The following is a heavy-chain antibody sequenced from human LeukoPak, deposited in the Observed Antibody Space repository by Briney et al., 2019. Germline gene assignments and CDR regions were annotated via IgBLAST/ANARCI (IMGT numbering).Heavy chain of an antibody. CDR3: AKDRTLVVAATPFDP. V-gene: IGHV3-23*01. CDR1: GSTFSRYW. CDR2: ISGSGGST. Sequence: GGSLRLSCAASGSTFSRYWMHWVRQAPGKGLEWVSAISGSGGSTYYADSVKGRFTISRDNSKNTLYLQMNSLRAEDTAVYYCAKDRTLVVAATPFDPWGQGTLVTVSS. D-gene: IGHD2-15*01. J-gene: IGHJ5*02.